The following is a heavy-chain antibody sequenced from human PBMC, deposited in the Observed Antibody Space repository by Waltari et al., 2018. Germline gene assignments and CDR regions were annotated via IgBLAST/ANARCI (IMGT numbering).Heavy chain of an antibody. Sequence: QITLKESGPTLVKPTQTLTLTCSLSGFSISTNGGAVGWIRQPPGKALESLAIIYWDDDKLYSPSLRDRITITNDTSKNQVVITMTNMDPVDTATYFCAHFADRSSRLLDHWGQGAPVTVSS. J-gene: IGHJ4*02. D-gene: IGHD3-22*01. CDR3: AHFADRSSRLLDH. CDR1: GFSISTNGGA. CDR2: IYWDDDK. V-gene: IGHV2-5*02.